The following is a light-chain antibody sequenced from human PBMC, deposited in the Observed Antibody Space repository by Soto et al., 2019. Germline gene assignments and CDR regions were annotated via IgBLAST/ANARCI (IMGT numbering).Light chain of an antibody. CDR3: QQYNSYPLT. V-gene: IGKV1-9*01. J-gene: IGKJ4*01. CDR1: QGVSSY. Sequence: IQLTQSPSSLSASVGDRVTITCRASQGVSSYLAWYQQKPGKAPNLLIYVTSTLQSGVPSRFSGSGSGTDFTLTISSLQPEDFATYYCQQYNSYPLTFGGGTKVEIK. CDR2: VTS.